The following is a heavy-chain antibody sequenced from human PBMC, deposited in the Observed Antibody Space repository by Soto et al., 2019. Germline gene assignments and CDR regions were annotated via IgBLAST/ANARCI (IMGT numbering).Heavy chain of an antibody. CDR2: ISSSSSYT. V-gene: IGHV3-11*06. D-gene: IGHD2-21*02. CDR3: ARDRLQYCGGDCYRDAFDI. J-gene: IGHJ3*02. CDR1: GFTFRDYY. Sequence: GGSLRLSCAASGFTFRDYYMSSARQYTGKGLECVSYISSSSSYTNYADSVKGRFTISRDNAKNSLYLQMNSLRAEDTAVYYCARDRLQYCGGDCYRDAFDIWGQGTMVTVSS.